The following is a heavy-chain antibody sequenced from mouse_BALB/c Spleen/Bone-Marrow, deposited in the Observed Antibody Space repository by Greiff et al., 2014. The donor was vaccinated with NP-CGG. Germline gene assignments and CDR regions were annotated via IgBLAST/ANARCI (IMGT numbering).Heavy chain of an antibody. V-gene: IGHV14-3*02. CDR3: SRGYNDYLFALDY. D-gene: IGHD5-5*01. CDR2: IDPANGNT. Sequence: EVQLQQSGAELVKPGASVKLSCTASGFNIKDTYIYWVKQRPEQGLEWVGRIDPANGNTKYDPKFQGKATIAADTSSNTAYLQLSSLTSEDTAVYYCSRGYNDYLFALDYWGHGTSVTVSS. CDR1: GFNIKDTY. J-gene: IGHJ4*01.